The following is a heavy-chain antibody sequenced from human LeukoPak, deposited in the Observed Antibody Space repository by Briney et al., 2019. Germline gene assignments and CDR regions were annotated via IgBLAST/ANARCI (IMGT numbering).Heavy chain of an antibody. J-gene: IGHJ4*02. CDR3: AKDFIPISVACLFDY. Sequence: PGGSLRLSCAACGFSFSRYAMRWVRQAPGKGLEWVSAISGSGCSTYCADSVKGRFTISRDNSKNTLYLQMNSLRAEYTAVYYCAKDFIPISVACLFDYWGQGTLVTVSS. D-gene: IGHD6-19*01. V-gene: IGHV3-23*01. CDR2: ISGSGCST. CDR1: GFSFSRYA.